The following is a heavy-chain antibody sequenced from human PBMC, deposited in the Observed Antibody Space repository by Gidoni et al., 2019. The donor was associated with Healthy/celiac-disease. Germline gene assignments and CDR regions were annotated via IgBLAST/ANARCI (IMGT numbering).Heavy chain of an antibody. CDR1: GFTFSSYW. V-gene: IGHV3-74*01. Sequence: EVQLVESGGGLVQPGGSLRPSCAASGFTFSSYWMHWVRQAPGKGLLWVSRINSDGSSTIYADSVKGRFTISRDNAKNTLYLQMNSLRAEDTAVYYCAREPNDYNSAGDYWGQGTLVTVSS. CDR2: INSDGSST. D-gene: IGHD4-4*01. J-gene: IGHJ4*02. CDR3: AREPNDYNSAGDY.